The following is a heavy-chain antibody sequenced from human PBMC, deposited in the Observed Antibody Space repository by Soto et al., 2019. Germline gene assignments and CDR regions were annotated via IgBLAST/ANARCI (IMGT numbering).Heavy chain of an antibody. V-gene: IGHV4-39*01. Sequence: SETLSLTCTVSGGSISSSSYYWGWIRQPPGKGLEWIGSIYYSGSTYYNPSLKSRVTISVDTSKNQFSLKLSSVTAADTAVYYCARHLGYCTNGVCPPFDYWGQGTLVTVSS. CDR3: ARHLGYCTNGVCPPFDY. CDR1: GGSISSSSYY. D-gene: IGHD2-8*01. CDR2: IYYSGST. J-gene: IGHJ4*02.